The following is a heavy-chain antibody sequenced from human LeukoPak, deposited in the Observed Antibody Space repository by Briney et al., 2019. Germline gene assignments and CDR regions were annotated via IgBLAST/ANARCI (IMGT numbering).Heavy chain of an antibody. CDR3: ATRVAATYYYYMDV. CDR2: IYPGDSDG. CDR1: GYSFTNYW. D-gene: IGHD2-15*01. Sequence: GESLKISCKGSGYSFTNYWIGWVRQMPGKGLKWMGIIYPGDSDGRYSPSFQGQVTISADKSISTAYLQWSSLKASDTAMYYCATRVAATYYYYMDVWGKGTTVTVSS. J-gene: IGHJ6*03. V-gene: IGHV5-51*01.